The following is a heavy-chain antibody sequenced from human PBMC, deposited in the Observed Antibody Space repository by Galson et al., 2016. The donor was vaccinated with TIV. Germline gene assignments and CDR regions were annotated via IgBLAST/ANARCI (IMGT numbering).Heavy chain of an antibody. V-gene: IGHV3-21*01. Sequence: SLRLSCAASGFTFDNYNMNWVRQTPGKGLEWVSSIDSGSTYTYYAASVKGRFTVSRDSAKNSLYLHMNSLRAEDTAVYYCARDGDLQYCSGGGCYSSDSFDYWGQGTLVTVSS. CDR3: ARDGDLQYCSGGGCYSSDSFDY. CDR2: IDSGSTYT. J-gene: IGHJ4*02. CDR1: GFTFDNYN. D-gene: IGHD2-15*01.